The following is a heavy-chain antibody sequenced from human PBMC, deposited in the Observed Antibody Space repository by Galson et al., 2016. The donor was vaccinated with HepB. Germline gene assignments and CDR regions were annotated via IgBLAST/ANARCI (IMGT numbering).Heavy chain of an antibody. CDR3: ARDHRGRWLTDYYYYYGLDV. V-gene: IGHV3-7*01. Sequence: SLRLSCAASGFSISTFWMTWVRQAPGEGLEWVANIKHDGNEIYYVDSVKGRFTISRDNAKNSLHLQMNSLRAEDTAVYYCARDHRGRWLTDYYYYYGLDVWGQGTTVTVSS. D-gene: IGHD6-19*01. J-gene: IGHJ6*02. CDR2: IKHDGNEI. CDR1: GFSISTFW.